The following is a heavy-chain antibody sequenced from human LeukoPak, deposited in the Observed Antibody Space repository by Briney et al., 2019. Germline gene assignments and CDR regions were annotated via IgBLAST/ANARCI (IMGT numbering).Heavy chain of an antibody. J-gene: IGHJ5*02. CDR3: TIAVAASYNWFDP. V-gene: IGHV1-2*02. Sequence: ASLKVSCKASGGTFSSYAISWVRQAPGQGLEWMGWINPNSGGTNYAQKFQGRVTMTRDTSISTAYMELSRLRSDDTAVYYCTIAVAASYNWFDPWGQGTLVTVSS. CDR1: GGTFSSYA. D-gene: IGHD6-19*01. CDR2: INPNSGGT.